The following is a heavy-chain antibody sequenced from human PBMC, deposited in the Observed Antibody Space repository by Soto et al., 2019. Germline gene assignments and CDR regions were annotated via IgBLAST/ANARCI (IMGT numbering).Heavy chain of an antibody. Sequence: QVQLQESGPGLVKPSGTLSLTCVVSSGSISSNNWWSWVRQSPGKGLEWIGEIYHSGSTNYSPSLTSRATIAVDKSSNQVSLRLSSVTAADTAVYYCARSPSRLMRWHFDLWGRGTLVTVSS. V-gene: IGHV4-4*02. CDR1: SGSISSNNW. D-gene: IGHD6-19*01. CDR2: IYHSGST. J-gene: IGHJ2*01. CDR3: ARSPSRLMRWHFDL.